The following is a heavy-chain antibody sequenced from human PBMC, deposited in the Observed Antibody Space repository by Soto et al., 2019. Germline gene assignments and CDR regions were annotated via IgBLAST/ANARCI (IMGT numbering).Heavy chain of an antibody. V-gene: IGHV4-4*02. CDR2: ILHTGST. D-gene: IGHD2-15*01. Sequence: QVQLQESAPGLVRPSGPLSPTCGFPGTSFRVSICWPWVRRPPGKGLGWIGDILHTGSTDYSPSLRSRVTISIDTSKKEFSLNLTSVTATDTAVYYCARSPRRVDGKWYLDYWGQGVLVTVSS. J-gene: IGHJ4*02. CDR3: ARSPRRVDGKWYLDY. CDR1: GTSFRVSIC.